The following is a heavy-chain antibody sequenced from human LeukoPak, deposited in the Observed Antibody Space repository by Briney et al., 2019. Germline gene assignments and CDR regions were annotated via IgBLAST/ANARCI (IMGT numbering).Heavy chain of an antibody. CDR2: IIPILGIA. CDR3: ARMEDIVVVPAATRMYYYYGMDV. J-gene: IGHJ6*02. Sequence: SVKVSCKASGGTFSSYAISWVRQAPGQGLEWMGRIIPILGIANYAQKFQGRVTITADKSTSTAYMELRSLRSDDTAVYYCARMEDIVVVPAATRMYYYYGMDVWGQGTTVTVSS. V-gene: IGHV1-69*04. CDR1: GGTFSSYA. D-gene: IGHD2-2*01.